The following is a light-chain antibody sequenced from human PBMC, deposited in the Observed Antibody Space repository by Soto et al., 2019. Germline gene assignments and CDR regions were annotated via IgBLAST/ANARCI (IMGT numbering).Light chain of an antibody. CDR1: ETVSSY. CDR3: LHRSNWLT. Sequence: DIVLTQSPVTLSLSPGDRATISCRASETVSSYLLWYPPKPGQDPRLLIYDASKRATGIPDRFSGSGSETDFTLTIRSLEPEDLGVYYCLHRSNWLTFGGGTKVDIK. J-gene: IGKJ4*01. V-gene: IGKV3-11*01. CDR2: DAS.